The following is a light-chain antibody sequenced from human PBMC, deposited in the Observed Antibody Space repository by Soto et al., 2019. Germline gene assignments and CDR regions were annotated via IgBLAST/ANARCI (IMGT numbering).Light chain of an antibody. CDR3: QQSYSTSGT. CDR2: AAS. V-gene: IGKV1-39*01. J-gene: IGKJ2*01. Sequence: DIQMTQAPSSLSASVGDRVTITCRASQSISSYLNWYQQKPGKAPKLLIYAASSLQIGVPSRFSGSGSGTDFTLTISSLQPEDFATYYCQQSYSTSGTFGQGTKLEIK. CDR1: QSISSY.